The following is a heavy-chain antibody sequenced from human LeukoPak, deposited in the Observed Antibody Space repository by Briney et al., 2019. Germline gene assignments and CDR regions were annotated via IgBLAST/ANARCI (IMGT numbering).Heavy chain of an antibody. J-gene: IGHJ4*02. Sequence: GGSLRLSCAASGFTVSSNYMSWVRQAPGKGLEWVSVIYSGGSTYYADSVKGRFTISRDNSKNTLYLQMNSLRAEDTAVYYCARVPSDYDSSGYYSYYFDYWGQGTLVTVSS. V-gene: IGHV3-53*01. D-gene: IGHD3-22*01. CDR1: GFTVSSNY. CDR2: IYSGGST. CDR3: ARVPSDYDSSGYYSYYFDY.